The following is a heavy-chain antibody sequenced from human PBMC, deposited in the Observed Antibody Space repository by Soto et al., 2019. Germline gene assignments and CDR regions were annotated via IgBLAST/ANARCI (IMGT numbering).Heavy chain of an antibody. V-gene: IGHV4-39*07. D-gene: IGHD2-8*02. CDR2: INHSGST. J-gene: IGHJ4*02. CDR1: GGSVSSGSYY. CDR3: ARDKITGLFDY. Sequence: SETLSLTCTVSGGSVSSGSYYWTWIRQPPGAGLEWIGEINHSGSTNYNPSLKSRVTISVDTSKNQFSLKLTSVTAADTAVYYCARDKITGLFDYWGQGTLVTVSS.